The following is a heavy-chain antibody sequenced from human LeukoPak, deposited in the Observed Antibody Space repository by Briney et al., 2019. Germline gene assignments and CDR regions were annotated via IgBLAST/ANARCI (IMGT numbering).Heavy chain of an antibody. CDR1: GFTFSSYT. CDR3: ARRKLGYAFDI. Sequence: GGSLRLSCGASGFTFSSYTMNWVRQAPGKGLEWVSSISSDGYSIYYTDSVKGRFTISRDNAKNSLFLQMSSLRAEDTAVFYCARRKLGYAFDIWGQGTMVTVSS. CDR2: ISSDGYSI. D-gene: IGHD7-27*01. J-gene: IGHJ3*02. V-gene: IGHV3-21*01.